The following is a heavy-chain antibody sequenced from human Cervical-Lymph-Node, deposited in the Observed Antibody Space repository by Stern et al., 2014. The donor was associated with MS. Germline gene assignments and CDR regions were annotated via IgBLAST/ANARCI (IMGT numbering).Heavy chain of an antibody. CDR1: GDSISRYY. D-gene: IGHD6-19*01. V-gene: IGHV4-59*08. CDR2: LDYSGST. Sequence: QVQLQESGPGLVKPSETLSLTCTVSGDSISRYYWSWIRQPPGKGLEWIGYLDYSGSTNYNPSLKSRVTISVDTPKNQFPLKLTSVTAADTAVYYCARLLVPMAGFDYWGQGTLVTVSS. CDR3: ARLLVPMAGFDY. J-gene: IGHJ4*02.